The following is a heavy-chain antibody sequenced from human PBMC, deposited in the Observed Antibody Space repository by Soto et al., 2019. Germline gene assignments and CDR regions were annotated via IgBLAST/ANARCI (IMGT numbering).Heavy chain of an antibody. Sequence: QVQLVQSGAEVKKPGASVKVSCKASGYTFTSFGISWVRQAPGQGLEWMGGISAYNGNTNYAENLQGRVTMTTDTSTSTAYMELRSLRSDDTAVYYWARDHRGGTDAFDIWGQGTMVTVSS. J-gene: IGHJ3*02. V-gene: IGHV1-18*01. CDR3: ARDHRGGTDAFDI. CDR2: ISAYNGNT. CDR1: GYTFTSFG. D-gene: IGHD2-15*01.